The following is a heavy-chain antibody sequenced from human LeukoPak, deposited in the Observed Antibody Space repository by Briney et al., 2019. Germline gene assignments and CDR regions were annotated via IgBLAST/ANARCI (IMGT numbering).Heavy chain of an antibody. V-gene: IGHV3-23*01. CDR3: AKGLGYCSADRCYAADV. Sequence: PGVSLSLSCAASRYTFNNYAMIWVRQAPAKALEWVSDNSGRSGSTYDADSVKGRFTISRDYSKNTLFLQMNTLRAEDTAVYYCAKGLGYCSADRCYAADVWGQGTTVTVSS. J-gene: IGHJ6*02. CDR2: NSGRSGST. D-gene: IGHD2-15*01. CDR1: RYTFNNYA.